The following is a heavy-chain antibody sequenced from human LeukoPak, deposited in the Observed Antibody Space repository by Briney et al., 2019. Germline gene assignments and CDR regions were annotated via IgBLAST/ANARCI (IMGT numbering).Heavy chain of an antibody. Sequence: EASVKVSCKASGGTFSSYAISWVRQAPGQGLEWMGGIIPIFGTANYAQKFQGRVTITTDESTSTAYMELSSLRSEDTAVYYCGTGGCSGRSCHIDYWGQGTLVTVSS. D-gene: IGHD2-15*01. CDR3: GTGGCSGRSCHIDY. J-gene: IGHJ4*02. CDR1: GGTFSSYA. CDR2: IIPIFGTA. V-gene: IGHV1-69*05.